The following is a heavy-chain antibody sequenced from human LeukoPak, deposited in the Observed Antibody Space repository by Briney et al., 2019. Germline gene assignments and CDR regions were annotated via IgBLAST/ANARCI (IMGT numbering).Heavy chain of an antibody. V-gene: IGHV1-2*02. J-gene: IGHJ4*02. Sequence: VASVKVSCKASGYTFTGYYMHWVRQAPGQGFEWMGWINPNSGDTNYPQKFQGRVTMTRDTSISTAHMELSRLRSDDTAVYYCARANPLYCSSTTCLFDYWGQGTLVTVSS. D-gene: IGHD2-2*01. CDR1: GYTFTGYY. CDR3: ARANPLYCSSTTCLFDY. CDR2: INPNSGDT.